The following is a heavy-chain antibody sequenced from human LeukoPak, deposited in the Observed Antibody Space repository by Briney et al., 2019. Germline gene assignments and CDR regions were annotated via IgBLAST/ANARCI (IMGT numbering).Heavy chain of an antibody. CDR3: ARDGYSYNDYGGIDY. J-gene: IGHJ4*02. V-gene: IGHV3-30*04. CDR2: ISSDGTNK. CDR1: GFTFSSYA. Sequence: PGGSLRLSCAASGFTFSSYAMHWVRQAPGKGLEGVALISSDGTNKYYADSVKGRFTISRDNSKNTLYVQMHSLRPEDTAVYYCARDGYSYNDYGGIDYWGQGTLVTVSS. D-gene: IGHD5-12*01.